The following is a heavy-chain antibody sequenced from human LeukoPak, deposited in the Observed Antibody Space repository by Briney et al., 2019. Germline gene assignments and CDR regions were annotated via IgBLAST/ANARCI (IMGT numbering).Heavy chain of an antibody. CDR1: GGTFSSYA. CDR3: ARLSMVRGVIKYNWFDP. V-gene: IGHV1-69*13. CDR2: IIPIFGTA. J-gene: IGHJ5*02. D-gene: IGHD3-10*01. Sequence: GASVKVSCKASGGTFSSYAISWVRQAPGQGLEWMGGIIPIFGTANYAQKFQGRVTITADESTSTAYMELSSLRSEDTAVYYCARLSMVRGVIKYNWFDPWGQGTLVTVSS.